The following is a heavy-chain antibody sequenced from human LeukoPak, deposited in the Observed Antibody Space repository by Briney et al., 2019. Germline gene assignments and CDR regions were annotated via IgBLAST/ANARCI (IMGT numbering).Heavy chain of an antibody. Sequence: PGGSLRLSCEASGFTFSSYSMNGFRQAPGKGLEWVSSISSSSSYIYYADSVKGRFTISRDNAKNSLYLQMNSLRAEDTAVYYCASYGGLDDFDYWGQGTLVTVSS. CDR2: ISSSSSYI. J-gene: IGHJ4*02. V-gene: IGHV3-21*01. D-gene: IGHD4-23*01. CDR3: ASYGGLDDFDY. CDR1: GFTFSSYS.